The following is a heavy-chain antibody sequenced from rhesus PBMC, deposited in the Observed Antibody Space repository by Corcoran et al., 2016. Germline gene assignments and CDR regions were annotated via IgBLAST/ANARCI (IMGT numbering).Heavy chain of an antibody. Sequence: QLQLQESGPGLVKPSETLSLTCAVSGGSISRTYWSLIRQFPGKGLEWIGRISGSGANTDYNPSLKSRVTISTDTSKNQFSLKLSSVTAADTAVYYCARDDWGDYWDYWGQGVLVTVSS. J-gene: IGHJ4*01. CDR1: GGSISRTY. CDR2: ISGSGANT. D-gene: IGHD3-34*01. V-gene: IGHV4-173*01. CDR3: ARDDWGDYWDY.